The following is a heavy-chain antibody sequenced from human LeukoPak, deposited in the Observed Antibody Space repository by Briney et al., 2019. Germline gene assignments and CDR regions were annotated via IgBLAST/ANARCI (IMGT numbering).Heavy chain of an antibody. J-gene: IGHJ3*02. CDR3: ASPLEMATPNGAFDI. Sequence: VSCKASGGTFSSYAISWVRQAPGQGVEWMGGIIPIFGTANYAQKLQGRVTITADESTSTAYMELSSLRSEDTAVYYCASPLEMATPNGAFDIWGQGTMVTVSS. CDR2: IIPIFGTA. V-gene: IGHV1-69*01. D-gene: IGHD5-24*01. CDR1: GGTFSSYA.